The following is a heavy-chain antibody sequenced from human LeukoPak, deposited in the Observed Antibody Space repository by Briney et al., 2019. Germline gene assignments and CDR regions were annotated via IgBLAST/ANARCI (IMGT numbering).Heavy chain of an antibody. Sequence: GESLKISCKGSGYSFTSYWIGWVRQMPGKGLEWMGIIYPGDSDTRYCPSFRGQVTISADKSISTVYLQWSSLEASDTAMYYCARHRSDSSSSPIDYWGQGTLVTVSS. D-gene: IGHD6-6*01. CDR1: GYSFTSYW. V-gene: IGHV5-51*01. J-gene: IGHJ4*02. CDR2: IYPGDSDT. CDR3: ARHRSDSSSSPIDY.